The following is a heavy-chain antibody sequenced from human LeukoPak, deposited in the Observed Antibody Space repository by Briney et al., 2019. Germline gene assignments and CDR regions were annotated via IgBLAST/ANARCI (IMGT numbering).Heavy chain of an antibody. CDR1: GFTFSSYA. J-gene: IGHJ4*02. D-gene: IGHD6-19*01. CDR3: ARESGSGEFDY. V-gene: IGHV3-21*01. Sequence: GGSLRLSCGASGFTFSSYAMNWVRQAPGKGLEWVSSISSSSSYMYYADSVKGRFTISRDNARNSLYLQMNSLRAEDTAVYYCARESGSGEFDYWGQGTLVTVSS. CDR2: ISSSSSYM.